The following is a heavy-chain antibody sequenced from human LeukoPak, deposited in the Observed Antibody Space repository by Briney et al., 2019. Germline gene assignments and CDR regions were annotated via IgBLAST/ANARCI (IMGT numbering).Heavy chain of an antibody. V-gene: IGHV5-51*01. CDR2: INPGDSDT. CDR1: GYHFSSHW. Sequence: PGESLQISCKGSGYHFSSHWIGWVRHLPGEGLEGMGIINPGDSDTRYSPSFQGQVTLSADKSTSTAYLQWSSLKASDTAMYYCARHPRLHSSGYNYYGLDVWGQGTTATVSS. CDR3: ARHPRLHSSGYNYYGLDV. D-gene: IGHD3-22*01. J-gene: IGHJ6*02.